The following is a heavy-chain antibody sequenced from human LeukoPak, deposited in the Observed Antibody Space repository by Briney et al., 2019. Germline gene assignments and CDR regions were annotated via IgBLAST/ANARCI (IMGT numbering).Heavy chain of an antibody. CDR1: GGTFSSYA. Sequence: SVKVSCKASGGTFSSYAISWVRQAPGQGLEWMGRIIPILGIANYAQKFQGRVTITADKSTSTAYMELSSLRSEDTAVYYCARDARRDGYNPVDYRGQGTLVTVSS. J-gene: IGHJ4*02. CDR3: ARDARRDGYNPVDY. V-gene: IGHV1-69*04. CDR2: IIPILGIA. D-gene: IGHD5-24*01.